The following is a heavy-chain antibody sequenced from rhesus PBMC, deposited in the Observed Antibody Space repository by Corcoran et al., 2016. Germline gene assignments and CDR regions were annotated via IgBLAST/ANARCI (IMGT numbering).Heavy chain of an antibody. V-gene: IGHV4S2*01. D-gene: IGHD6-25*01. J-gene: IGHJ3*01. CDR2: IYGSGGST. CDR1: GASISSHS. Sequence: QVQLQESGPGLVKPSETLPLTCAVSGASISSHSWSWIRQSPGKGLEWIGRIYGSGGSTEYNPSLKSRVTSSIDTSKNQFSLKLSSVTAADTAVYYCARCGGSWWDAFDFWGQGLRVTVSS. CDR3: ARCGGSWWDAFDF.